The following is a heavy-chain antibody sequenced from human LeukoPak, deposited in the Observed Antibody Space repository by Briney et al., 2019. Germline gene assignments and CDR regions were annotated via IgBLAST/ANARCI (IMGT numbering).Heavy chain of an antibody. Sequence: GGSLRLSCAASGSTFSSYWMSWVRQAPGKGLEWVANIKQDGSEKYYVDSVKGRFTISRDNAKNSLYLQMNSLRAEDTALYYCARDYVWGTFEPDFWGQGTLVTVSS. D-gene: IGHD3-16*01. CDR3: ARDYVWGTFEPDF. CDR2: IKQDGSEK. CDR1: GSTFSSYW. J-gene: IGHJ4*02. V-gene: IGHV3-7*01.